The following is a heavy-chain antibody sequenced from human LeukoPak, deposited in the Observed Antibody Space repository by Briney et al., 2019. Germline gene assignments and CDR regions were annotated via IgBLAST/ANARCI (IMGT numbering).Heavy chain of an antibody. CDR2: ISYDGSNK. CDR1: GFTFSSYA. V-gene: IGHV3-30-3*01. J-gene: IGHJ4*02. Sequence: GGSLRLSCAASGFTFSSYAMHWVRQAPGKGLEWVAVISYDGSNKYYADSVKGRFTISRDNSKNTLYLQMNSLRAEDTAVYYCARSTTVTYYFDYWGQGTLVTVSS. D-gene: IGHD4-17*01. CDR3: ARSTTVTYYFDY.